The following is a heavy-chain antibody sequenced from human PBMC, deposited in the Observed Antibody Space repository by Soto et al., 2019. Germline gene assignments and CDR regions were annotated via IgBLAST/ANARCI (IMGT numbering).Heavy chain of an antibody. J-gene: IGHJ3*02. CDR1: CGSLSSYY. Sequence: SSETLSLPCTVSCGSLSSYYWGWVRQPPGEGLEWIGYIHYSGSTNYNPSLKSRVTISVDTSKNQFSLKLSSVTAADTAVYYCARGRVITFGGVIAHDAFDIWGQGTMVTVSS. CDR2: IHYSGST. CDR3: ARGRVITFGGVIAHDAFDI. D-gene: IGHD3-16*02. V-gene: IGHV4-59*01.